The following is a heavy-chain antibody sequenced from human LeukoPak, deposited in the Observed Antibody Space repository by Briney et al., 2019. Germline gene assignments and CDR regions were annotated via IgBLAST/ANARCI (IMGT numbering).Heavy chain of an antibody. Sequence: SETLSLTCTVSGGSISSYYWSWIRQPPGKGLEWIGHIYYSGSTNYNPSLKSRVTISVDTSKNQFSLRLSSVTAADTAVYYCARTNAFDIWGQGTMVTVSS. CDR2: IYYSGST. J-gene: IGHJ3*02. CDR1: GGSISSYY. CDR3: ARTNAFDI. V-gene: IGHV4-59*08.